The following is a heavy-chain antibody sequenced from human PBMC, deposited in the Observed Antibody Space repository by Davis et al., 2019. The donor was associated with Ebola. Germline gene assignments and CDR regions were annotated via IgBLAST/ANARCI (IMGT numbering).Heavy chain of an antibody. CDR3: ARPPYYYDSSGYSN. CDR1: GFTFSSYV. Sequence: GGSLRLSCAASGFTFSSYVMHWVRQAPGKGLEWVAVISYDGSNKYYADSVKGRFTISRDNSKNTLYLQMNSLRAEDTAVYYCARPPYYYDSSGYSNWGQGTLVTVSS. CDR2: ISYDGSNK. V-gene: IGHV3-30*14. D-gene: IGHD3-22*01. J-gene: IGHJ4*02.